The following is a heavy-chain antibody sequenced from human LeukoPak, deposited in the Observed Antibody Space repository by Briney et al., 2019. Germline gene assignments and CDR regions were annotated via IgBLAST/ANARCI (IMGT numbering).Heavy chain of an antibody. CDR3: AKGGELLYYYDSSGYYLDY. Sequence: GGSLRLSCAASGFTFSSYAMSWVRQAPGKGLEWVSAISGSGGSTYYADSVKGRFTISRDNSKSTLYLQMNSLRAEDTAVYYCAKGGELLYYYDSSGYYLDYWGQGTLVTVSS. J-gene: IGHJ4*02. D-gene: IGHD3-22*01. CDR1: GFTFSSYA. CDR2: ISGSGGST. V-gene: IGHV3-23*01.